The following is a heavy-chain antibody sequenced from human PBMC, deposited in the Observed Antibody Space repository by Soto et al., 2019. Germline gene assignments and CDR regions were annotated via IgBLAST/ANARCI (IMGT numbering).Heavy chain of an antibody. CDR2: IYWDDDE. Sequence: QITLKESGPTLVKPTQTLTVTCTFSWFALSARGVAVGWIRQPPGKALEWLAFIYWDDDERYNPSLKSRPTITKDTSRNQVVLTMTNMDHVDTAIYYCAHRGFFAEGHPNWFDPWGQGALVTVSS. J-gene: IGHJ5*02. D-gene: IGHD3-3*01. V-gene: IGHV2-5*02. CDR3: AHRGFFAEGHPNWFDP. CDR1: WFALSARGVA.